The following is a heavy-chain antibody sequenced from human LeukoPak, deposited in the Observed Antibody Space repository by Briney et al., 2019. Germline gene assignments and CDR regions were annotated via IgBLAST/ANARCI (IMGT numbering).Heavy chain of an antibody. Sequence: GGSLRLSCAASGFTFSSYGMHWVRQAPGKGLEWVAFIRYDGSNKYYADSVKGRFTISRDNSKNTLYLQVNSLRAEDTAVYYCAKDRAAAGRGDYFDYWGQGTLVTVSS. D-gene: IGHD6-13*01. V-gene: IGHV3-30*02. CDR3: AKDRAAAGRGDYFDY. CDR2: IRYDGSNK. CDR1: GFTFSSYG. J-gene: IGHJ4*02.